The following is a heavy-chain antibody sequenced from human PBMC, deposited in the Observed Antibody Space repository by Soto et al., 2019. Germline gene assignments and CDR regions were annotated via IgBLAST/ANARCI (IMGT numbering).Heavy chain of an antibody. J-gene: IGHJ4*02. D-gene: IGHD2-21*01. V-gene: IGHV4-31*03. Sequence: SETLSLTCTVSGGSISSGGYYWSWIRQHPGKGLEWIGYIYYSGSTYYNPSLKSRVTISVDTSKNQFSLKLSSVTAADTAVYYCARERGDHVSRHFDYWGQGTLVTVSS. CDR3: ARERGDHVSRHFDY. CDR2: IYYSGST. CDR1: GGSISSGGYY.